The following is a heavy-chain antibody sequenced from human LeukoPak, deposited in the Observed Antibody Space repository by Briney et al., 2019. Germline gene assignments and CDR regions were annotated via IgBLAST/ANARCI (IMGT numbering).Heavy chain of an antibody. J-gene: IGHJ2*01. V-gene: IGHV1-69*05. CDR3: ARVNRPTYYYDSSGYSWYFDV. CDR2: IIPLFGTT. D-gene: IGHD3-22*01. CDR1: GGTFSYYA. Sequence: SVKVSCKTSGGTFSYYAVSWLRQAPGHGLEWLGGIIPLFGTTFYAENFQGRATITTDESTSTVYMELRGLRFEDTAVYYCARVNRPTYYYDSSGYSWYFDVWGRGTLVTVSS.